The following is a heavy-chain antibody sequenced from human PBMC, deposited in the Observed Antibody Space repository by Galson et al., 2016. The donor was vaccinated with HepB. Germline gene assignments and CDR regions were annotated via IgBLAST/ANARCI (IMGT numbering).Heavy chain of an antibody. V-gene: IGHV2-5*01. CDR2: IYWNDDQ. CDR1: GFSLTASGVA. Sequence: PALVKPTQTLTLTCTFSGFSLTASGVAVGWIRQPPGKALEWLALIYWNDDQRYSPALKSRLTITKDTSKNQVVLTMTHMDPVDTGTYYCAHKFLGWFFDYWGPGTLVTVSS. D-gene: IGHD3-3*01. CDR3: AHKFLGWFFDY. J-gene: IGHJ4*02.